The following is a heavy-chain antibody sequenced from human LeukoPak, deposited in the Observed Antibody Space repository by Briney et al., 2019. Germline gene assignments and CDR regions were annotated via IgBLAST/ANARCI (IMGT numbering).Heavy chain of an antibody. J-gene: IGHJ1*01. CDR1: GFNFGSYG. D-gene: IGHD3-3*01. CDR3: ATHYREGVVGREYFQH. V-gene: IGHV3-30*03. Sequence: GGSLRLSCAASGFNFGSYGMHWVRQAPGKGLEWVAVISYDGSNRNYADSVKGRFTISRDNSKNTLYLQMSSLRAEDTAVYYCATHYREGVVGREYFQHWGQGTLVSVSS. CDR2: ISYDGSNR.